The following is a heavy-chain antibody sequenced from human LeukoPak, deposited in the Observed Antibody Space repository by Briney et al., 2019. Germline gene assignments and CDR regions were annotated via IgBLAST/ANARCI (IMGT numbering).Heavy chain of an antibody. CDR3: TRLTTNYFDY. D-gene: IGHD4-17*01. CDR2: ISNSGSPI. V-gene: IGHV3-48*04. Sequence: PGGSLRLSCAAPGFTFSTYSMAWVRQAPGKGLEWVSYISNSGSPIYYADSVKGRFTISRDNAKNSLYLQMNSLRVEDTAVYYCTRLTTNYFDYWGQGTLVSVSS. J-gene: IGHJ4*02. CDR1: GFTFSTYS.